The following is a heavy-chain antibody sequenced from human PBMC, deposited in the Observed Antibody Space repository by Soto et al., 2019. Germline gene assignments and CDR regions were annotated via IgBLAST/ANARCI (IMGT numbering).Heavy chain of an antibody. CDR1: GDYSIISTYS. D-gene: IGHD6-19*01. Sequence: PSETRSLTGNTTGDYSIISTYSWTCMRQPPGKALQWIGFIYQSGVTSYNPSLASRVSISLDRSNNQCSLKLKSVTAADTAVYFCAGMPYTSGLRFDPWGPGTLVTVSS. CDR3: AGMPYTSGLRFDP. V-gene: IGHV4-30-2*01. J-gene: IGHJ5*02. CDR2: IYQSGVT.